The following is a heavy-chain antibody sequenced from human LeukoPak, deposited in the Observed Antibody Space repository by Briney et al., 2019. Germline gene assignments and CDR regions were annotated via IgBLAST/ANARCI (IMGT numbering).Heavy chain of an antibody. D-gene: IGHD5-24*01. CDR2: ISYDGSNK. CDR1: GFTFSSYA. J-gene: IGHJ4*02. V-gene: IGHV3-30-3*01. Sequence: GGSLRLSCAASGFTFSSYAMHWVRQAPGKGLEWVAVISYDGSNKYYADSVKGRFTISRDNSKNTLYLQMNSLRAEDTAVYYCAGDTGGYNQYYFDYWGQGTLVTVSS. CDR3: AGDTGGYNQYYFDY.